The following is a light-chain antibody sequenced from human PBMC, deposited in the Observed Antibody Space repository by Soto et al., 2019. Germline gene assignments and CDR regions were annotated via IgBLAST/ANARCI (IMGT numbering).Light chain of an antibody. Sequence: QSALTQPASVSGSPGQSITIYCTGTSSDVGSYNLVSWYQQHPGKAPKLMIYEGSKRPSGVSNRFSGSKSGNTASLTISGLQADYEADYYCCSYAGSSTYVFGTGTKLTVL. CDR2: EGS. V-gene: IGLV2-23*01. CDR1: SSDVGSYNL. J-gene: IGLJ1*01. CDR3: CSYAGSSTYV.